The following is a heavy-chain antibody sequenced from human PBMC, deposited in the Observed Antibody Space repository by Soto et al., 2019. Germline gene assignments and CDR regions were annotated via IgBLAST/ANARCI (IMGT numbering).Heavy chain of an antibody. J-gene: IGHJ4*02. D-gene: IGHD2-21*01. Sequence: NPGGSLRLSCATSGFPFSDYYMSWIRQAPGKGLEWLSHISPKSTYRNYADSVKGRFTISRDNTKSSLFLQMNSLGVEDTAVYYCARGGGGGLFEHWGQGALVTVSS. CDR3: ARGGGGGLFEH. CDR1: GFPFSDYY. CDR2: ISPKSTYR. V-gene: IGHV3-11*06.